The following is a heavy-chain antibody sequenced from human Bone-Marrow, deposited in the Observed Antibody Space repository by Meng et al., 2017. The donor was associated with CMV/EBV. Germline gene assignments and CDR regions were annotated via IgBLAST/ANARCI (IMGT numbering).Heavy chain of an antibody. CDR1: GYSFTSYW. D-gene: IGHD3-9*01. J-gene: IGHJ3*02. V-gene: IGHV5-51*01. Sequence: GEPLKIPSKGSGYSFTSYWIGWVRQMPGKGLDWMGIIYPGDSDTRYSPSFQGQVTITADKSTSTAYLQWSSLKASDTAMYYCAGGPLRYFDWLLRYDAFDIWGQGAMVTVSS. CDR3: AGGPLRYFDWLLRYDAFDI. CDR2: IYPGDSDT.